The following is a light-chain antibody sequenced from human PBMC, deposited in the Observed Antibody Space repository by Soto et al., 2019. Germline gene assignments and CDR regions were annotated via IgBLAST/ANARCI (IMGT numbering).Light chain of an antibody. V-gene: IGKV3-11*01. Sequence: EIVLTQSPATLSLSPGERATLSCRASQSFSSYLAWYQHKPGQAPRLLIYAASKRATGIPARCSGRGSGTVCTLTVSSLEPEDFGVYYCQQRSNWRPVITFGQGTRREIK. CDR1: QSFSSY. CDR2: AAS. CDR3: QQRSNWRPVIT. J-gene: IGKJ5*01.